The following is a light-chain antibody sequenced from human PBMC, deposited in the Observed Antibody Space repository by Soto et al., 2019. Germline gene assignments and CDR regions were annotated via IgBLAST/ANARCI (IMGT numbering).Light chain of an antibody. CDR3: QQSHGIPYT. CDR2: AAS. J-gene: IGKJ2*01. Sequence: DIQMTQSPPSLSASVGDRVTITCRASQPISSYLNWYQQKPGKAPKLLIYAASTLQSGVPSRFSGSGSVTDFTLTISSLQPEDFATYYCQQSHGIPYTFGQGTKLEIK. V-gene: IGKV1-39*01. CDR1: QPISSY.